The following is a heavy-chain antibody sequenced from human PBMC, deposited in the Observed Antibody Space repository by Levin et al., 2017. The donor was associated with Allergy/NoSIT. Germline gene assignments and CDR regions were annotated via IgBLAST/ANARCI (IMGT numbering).Heavy chain of an antibody. CDR3: AREVTPDYFDY. CDR1: ADSVSSGRYY. D-gene: IGHD2-21*02. CDR2: VYHSGYT. V-gene: IGHV4-61*01. Sequence: GSLRLSCTVSADSVSSGRYYWTWIRQPPGKGLEWIGYVYHSGYTKYNPSLKSRIGITIDTSKNQFSLIMTSVTAADTAVYYCAREVTPDYFDYWGRGTLVTVSS. J-gene: IGHJ4*02.